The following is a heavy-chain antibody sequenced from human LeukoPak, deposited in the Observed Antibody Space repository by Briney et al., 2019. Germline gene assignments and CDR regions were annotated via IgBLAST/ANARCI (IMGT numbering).Heavy chain of an antibody. CDR3: ARHRDGYSLGFFDY. D-gene: IGHD5-24*01. Sequence: GGSLRLSCAASGFTFSSYAMSWVRQAPGKGLEWVSAISGSGGSTYYADSVKGRFTISRDNSKNTLYLQMNGLRAEDTAVYYCARHRDGYSLGFFDYWGQGTLVTVSS. CDR1: GFTFSSYA. J-gene: IGHJ4*02. V-gene: IGHV3-23*01. CDR2: ISGSGGST.